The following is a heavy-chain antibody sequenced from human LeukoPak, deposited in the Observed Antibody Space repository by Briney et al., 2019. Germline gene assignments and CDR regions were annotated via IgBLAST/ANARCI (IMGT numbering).Heavy chain of an antibody. CDR1: GFTFSGYE. V-gene: IGHV3-48*03. J-gene: IGHJ4*02. CDR3: ARGADY. Sequence: GGSLRLSCAASGFTFSGYEMNWVRQAPGKGLEWVSYISSSGSIIYYADSLRGRFIISRDNAKNSLYLQMNSLRAEDTAVYYCARGADYWGQGTLVTVPS. CDR2: ISSSGSII.